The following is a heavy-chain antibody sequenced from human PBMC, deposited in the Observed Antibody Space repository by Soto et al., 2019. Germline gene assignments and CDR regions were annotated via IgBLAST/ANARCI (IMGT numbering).Heavy chain of an antibody. CDR2: VSSSGST. Sequence: ASQTRSLTCTVAGGSSRGDHWNWIRQPPGKGLEWIAYVSSSGSTKYNPSLKSRVTISIDTTKNQFSLRLSSVTAADTAVYYCASGFYDSRGYSEAFDIWGQGTTVPVSS. CDR3: ASGFYDSRGYSEAFDI. CDR1: GGSSRGDH. J-gene: IGHJ3*02. D-gene: IGHD3-22*01. V-gene: IGHV4-59*01.